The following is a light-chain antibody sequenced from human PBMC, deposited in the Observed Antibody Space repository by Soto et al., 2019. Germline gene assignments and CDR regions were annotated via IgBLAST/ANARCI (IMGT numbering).Light chain of an antibody. CDR1: TSDVGAYNY. CDR2: DVT. V-gene: IGLV2-14*03. CDR3: SSYASSSTYV. J-gene: IGLJ1*01. Sequence: QSVLTQPASVSGSPGQSITISCTGTTSDVGAYNYVSWYQQHPGKAPKLMIYDVTNRPSGVSNRFFGSKSGNTASLTISGLQAEDEADYYCSSYASSSTYVFGTGTKLTVL.